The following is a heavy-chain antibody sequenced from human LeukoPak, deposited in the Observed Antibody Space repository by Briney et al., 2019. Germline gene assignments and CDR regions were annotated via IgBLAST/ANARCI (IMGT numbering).Heavy chain of an antibody. CDR1: GYTFTIYY. V-gene: IGHV1-46*01. CDR2: INPSGGST. D-gene: IGHD3-3*01. Sequence: ASVKVSCKASGYTFTIYYMHWVRQAPGQGLEWMGIINPSGGSTSYAQKFQGRVTMTRDTSTSTVYMELSSLRSEDTAVYYCARDRFRITIFGVVIGDYNYGMDVWGQGTTVTVSS. J-gene: IGHJ6*02. CDR3: ARDRFRITIFGVVIGDYNYGMDV.